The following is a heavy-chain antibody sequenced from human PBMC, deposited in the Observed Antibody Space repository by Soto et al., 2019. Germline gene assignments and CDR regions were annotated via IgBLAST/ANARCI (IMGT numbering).Heavy chain of an antibody. CDR2: IYHSGST. J-gene: IGHJ2*01. V-gene: IGHV4-59*08. Sequence: QVQLQESGPGPVKPSETLSLTCTVSGGSISSNYWSWIRQPPGKGLEWIGYIYHSGSTNYNPSLKSRVTISVDXSXNXXSLRLSSVTAADTAVYYCARRYYDILTGYPGYFDLWGRGTLVTVSS. CDR1: GGSISSNY. D-gene: IGHD3-9*01. CDR3: ARRYYDILTGYPGYFDL.